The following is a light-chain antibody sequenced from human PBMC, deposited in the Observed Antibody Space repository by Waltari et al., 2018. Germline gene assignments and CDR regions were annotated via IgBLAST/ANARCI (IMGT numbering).Light chain of an antibody. Sequence: QSALTPPRSVSGSPGQSVTISCTGTSTAVGGDDYVSWYQQNPGKAPKLMVFDVNRRPSWVPDRFSGSKSGNTASLTISGRQAEDEADYYCCSYAGSYTWVFGTGTKVTVL. V-gene: IGLV2-11*01. CDR3: CSYAGSYTWV. CDR2: DVN. J-gene: IGLJ1*01. CDR1: STAVGGDDY.